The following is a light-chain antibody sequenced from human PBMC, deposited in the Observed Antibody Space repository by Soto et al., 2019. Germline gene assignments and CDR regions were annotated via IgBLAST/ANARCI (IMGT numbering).Light chain of an antibody. CDR1: QSVAYW. Sequence: DIQMTQSPSTLSTSVGARVTITCRASQSVAYWLAWYQQKPGKAPSLLIYDGSTLATGVPPRFSGGGFGTEFTLNISSVQPDDSALYYCQHYNTYSKAFGPGTRVDIK. V-gene: IGKV1-5*01. CDR3: QHYNTYSKA. J-gene: IGKJ3*01. CDR2: DGS.